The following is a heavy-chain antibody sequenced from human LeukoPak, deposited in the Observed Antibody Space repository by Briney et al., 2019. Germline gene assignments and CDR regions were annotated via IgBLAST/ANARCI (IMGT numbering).Heavy chain of an antibody. V-gene: IGHV4-39*01. CDR1: GDSVSRSDSY. D-gene: IGHD3-22*01. Sequence: SETLSLTCSVSGDSVSRSDSYWDWIRQPPGKGLEWIGTIYYSGRTYYSPSLRSGVTMSGDTSNNQVSLNLRSVTAADTAVSYCARGRYYDGSGYLEWGQGTLLSVSS. CDR2: IYYSGRT. J-gene: IGHJ1*01. CDR3: ARGRYYDGSGYLE.